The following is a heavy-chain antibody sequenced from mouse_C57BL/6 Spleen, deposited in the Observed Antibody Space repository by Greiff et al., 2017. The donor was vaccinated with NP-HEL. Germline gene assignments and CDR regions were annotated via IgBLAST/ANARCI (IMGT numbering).Heavy chain of an antibody. V-gene: IGHV8-8*01. Sequence: QVTLKVSGPGILQPSQTLSLTCSFSGFSLSTFGMGVGWIRQPSGKGLEWLAHIWWDDDKYYNPALKSRLTISKDTSKNQVFLKIANVDTADTATYYCARSERTLYYGNFPWFAYWGQGTLVTVSA. CDR1: GFSLSTFGMG. CDR2: IWWDDDK. D-gene: IGHD2-1*01. J-gene: IGHJ3*01. CDR3: ARSERTLYYGNFPWFAY.